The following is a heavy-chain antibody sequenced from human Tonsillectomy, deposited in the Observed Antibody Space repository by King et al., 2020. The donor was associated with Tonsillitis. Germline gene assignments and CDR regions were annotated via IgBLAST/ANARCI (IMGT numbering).Heavy chain of an antibody. CDR3: ARSRGWDFYLFDY. J-gene: IGHJ4*02. CDR2: LYTSGST. Sequence: VQLQESGPGLVKPSQTLSLTCTVSGGSISSRIHYWSWIRQPAGKGLEWIGRLYTSGSTNYNPSLESRVTISVDTSKNQFSLRLSSVTAADTAVDYCARSRGWDFYLFDYWGQGTLVTVSS. V-gene: IGHV4-61*02. D-gene: IGHD6-19*01. CDR1: GGSISSRIHY.